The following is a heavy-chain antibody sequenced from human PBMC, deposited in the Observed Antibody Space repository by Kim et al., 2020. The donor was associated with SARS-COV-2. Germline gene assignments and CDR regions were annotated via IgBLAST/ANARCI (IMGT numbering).Heavy chain of an antibody. CDR3: AHGSTDTMIVVVKEESWFDP. V-gene: IGHV2-5*02. CDR1: GFSLSTSGVG. Sequence: SGPTLVNPTQTLTLTCTFSGFSLSTSGVGVGWIRQPPGKALEWLALIYWDDDKRYSPSLKSRLTITKDTSKNQVVLTMTNMDPVDTATYYCAHGSTDTMIVVVKEESWFDPWGQGTLVTVSS. D-gene: IGHD3-22*01. CDR2: IYWDDDK. J-gene: IGHJ5*02.